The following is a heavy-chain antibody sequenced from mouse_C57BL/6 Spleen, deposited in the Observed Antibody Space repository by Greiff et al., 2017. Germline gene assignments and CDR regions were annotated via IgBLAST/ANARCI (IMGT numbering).Heavy chain of an antibody. V-gene: IGHV14-2*01. Sequence: EVKLVESGAELVKPGASVKLSCTASGFNIKDYYMHWVKQRPEQGLEWIGRIDPEDGETKYAPKFQGKATITADTSSNTAYLQLSSLTSEDTAVYYCASGDYYGSSYPFSYWGQGTLVTVSA. CDR1: GFNIKDYY. D-gene: IGHD1-1*01. J-gene: IGHJ3*01. CDR3: ASGDYYGSSYPFSY. CDR2: IDPEDGET.